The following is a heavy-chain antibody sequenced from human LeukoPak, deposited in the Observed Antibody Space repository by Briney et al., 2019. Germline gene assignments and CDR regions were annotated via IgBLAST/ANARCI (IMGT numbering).Heavy chain of an antibody. J-gene: IGHJ4*02. CDR1: GGSISSSSYY. Sequence: SETLSLTCTVSGGSISSSSYYWGWIRQPPGKGLEWIGSIYYSGSTYYNPSLKSRVTISVDTSKNQFSLKLSSVTAADTAVYYCARQLISHFDYWGQGTLVTVSS. CDR3: ARQLISHFDY. V-gene: IGHV4-39*01. CDR2: IYYSGST.